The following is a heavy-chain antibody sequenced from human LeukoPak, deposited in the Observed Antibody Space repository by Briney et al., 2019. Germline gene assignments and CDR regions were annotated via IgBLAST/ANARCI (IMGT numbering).Heavy chain of an antibody. CDR3: ARGKTVVVAATGYDY. J-gene: IGHJ4*02. Sequence: PSETLSLTCAVYGGSFSGYYWSWIRQPPGKGLEWIGEINHSGSTNYNPSLKSRVTISVDTSKNQFSLKLSSVTAADTAVYYCARGKTVVVAATGYDYWGQGTLVTASS. CDR1: GGSFSGYY. D-gene: IGHD2-15*01. CDR2: INHSGST. V-gene: IGHV4-34*01.